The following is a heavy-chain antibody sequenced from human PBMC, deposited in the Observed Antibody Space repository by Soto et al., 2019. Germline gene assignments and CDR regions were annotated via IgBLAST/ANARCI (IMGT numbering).Heavy chain of an antibody. CDR1: GFTVSSNY. Sequence: EVQLVESGGGLVQPGGSLRLSCAASGFTVSSNYMSWVRQAPGKGLEWVSVIYSGGSTYYADSVKGSCTISRDNSKNTLYLQMNNLRAEETAVYSVASQSTYYGSGHYAFDIWGQGTLVTVSS. D-gene: IGHD3-10*01. CDR2: IYSGGST. V-gene: IGHV3-66*04. J-gene: IGHJ3*02. CDR3: ASQSTYYGSGHYAFDI.